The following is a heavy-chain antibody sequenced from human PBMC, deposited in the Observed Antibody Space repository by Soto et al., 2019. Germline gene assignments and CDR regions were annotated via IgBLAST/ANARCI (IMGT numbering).Heavy chain of an antibody. CDR3: ARDNYGMDV. CDR1: GFIFSTYA. Sequence: QEQLVESGGGVVQPGRSLRLSCAASGFIFSTYAIHWVRQAPGKGLEWVAFISYEGSNKYYADSVQGRFTIYRDESKRPLYLQMNGLGDEDTAGYYCARDNYGMDVWGQGTTVTVSS. V-gene: IGHV3-30-3*01. J-gene: IGHJ6*02. CDR2: ISYEGSNK.